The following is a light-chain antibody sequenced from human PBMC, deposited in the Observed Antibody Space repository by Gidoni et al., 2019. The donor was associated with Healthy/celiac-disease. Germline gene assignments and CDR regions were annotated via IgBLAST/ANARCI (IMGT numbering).Light chain of an antibody. CDR1: SSNIGSNT. V-gene: IGLV1-44*01. Sequence: QSVLTQPPSASGTPGQRVPISCSGSSSNIGSNTVNWYQPPPGTAPKLLSYSNNQRPSGVPDRFSGSKSGTSASLAISGLQSEDEADYYCAAWDDSLNGFYVVFGGGTKLTVL. CDR2: SNN. CDR3: AAWDDSLNGFYVV. J-gene: IGLJ2*01.